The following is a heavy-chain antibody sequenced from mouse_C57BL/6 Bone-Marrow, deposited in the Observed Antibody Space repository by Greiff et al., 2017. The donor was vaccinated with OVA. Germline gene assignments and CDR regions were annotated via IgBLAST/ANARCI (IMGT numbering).Heavy chain of an antibody. Sequence: QVQLKQPGAELVKPGASVKLSCKASGYTFTSYWMQWVKQRPGQGLEWIGEIDPSDSYTNSNQQFKGKATLTVDTSSSTAYMQLSSLTSEDSAVYYCARGDGYDEFAYWGQGTLVTVSA. V-gene: IGHV1-50*01. CDR1: GYTFTSYW. CDR2: IDPSDSYT. J-gene: IGHJ3*01. D-gene: IGHD2-2*01. CDR3: ARGDGYDEFAY.